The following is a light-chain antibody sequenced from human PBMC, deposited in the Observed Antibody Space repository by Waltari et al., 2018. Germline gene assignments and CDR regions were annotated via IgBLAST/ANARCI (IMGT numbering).Light chain of an antibody. Sequence: DIVMTQSPDSLAVSLGERATINCKSSQSVLYSSNNKNYLAWYQQKPGQPPKLLIYWSSTRESRVPDRFSGSGSGTDFTLTNSSLQAEDVAVYYCQQYYSTPWTFGQGTKVEIK. CDR1: QSVLYSSNNKNY. CDR3: QQYYSTPWT. V-gene: IGKV4-1*01. CDR2: WSS. J-gene: IGKJ1*01.